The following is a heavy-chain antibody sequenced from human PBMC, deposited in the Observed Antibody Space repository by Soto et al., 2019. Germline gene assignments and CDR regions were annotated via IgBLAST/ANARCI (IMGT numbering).Heavy chain of an antibody. V-gene: IGHV1-8*01. Sequence: GASVKVSCKASGYTFTSYYINWVRQATGQGLEWMGWMNPNSGNTGYAQKFQGRVTMTMNTSISTAYMELSSLRSEDTAVYYCARERTGARGGDYWGQGTLVTVSS. CDR1: GYTFTSYY. D-gene: IGHD1-1*01. CDR2: MNPNSGNT. J-gene: IGHJ4*02. CDR3: ARERTGARGGDY.